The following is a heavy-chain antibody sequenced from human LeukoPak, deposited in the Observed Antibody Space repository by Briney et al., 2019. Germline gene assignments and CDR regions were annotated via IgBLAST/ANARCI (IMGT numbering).Heavy chain of an antibody. CDR3: AAPDVAYYYDSSGYLGDAFDI. CDR1: GGTFSSYA. D-gene: IGHD3-22*01. V-gene: IGHV1-69*05. J-gene: IGHJ3*02. CDR2: IIPIFGTA. Sequence: SVKVSCKASGGTFSSYAISWVRQAPGQGLEWMGGIIPIFGTANYAQKLQGRVTMTTDTSTSTAYMELRSLRSDDTAVYYCAAPDVAYYYDSSGYLGDAFDIWGQGTMVTVSS.